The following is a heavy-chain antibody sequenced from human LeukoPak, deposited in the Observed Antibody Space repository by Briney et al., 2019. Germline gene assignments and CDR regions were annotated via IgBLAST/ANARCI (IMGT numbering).Heavy chain of an antibody. D-gene: IGHD1-26*01. CDR1: GGSISTYY. CDR3: ARGGNYWPQWWFDP. V-gene: IGHV4-59*01. J-gene: IGHJ5*02. Sequence: ASETLSLTCTVSGGSISTYYWSWIRQPPGKGLEWIGYIYYTGSTSYNPSLKSRVTMSLDASKNQFSLELNSVTPADTAVYYCARGGNYWPQWWFDPWGRGTLVTVSS. CDR2: IYYTGST.